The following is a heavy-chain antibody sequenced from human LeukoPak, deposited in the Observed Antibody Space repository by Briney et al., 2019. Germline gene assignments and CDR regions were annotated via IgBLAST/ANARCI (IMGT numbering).Heavy chain of an antibody. CDR3: AREGLLGYCSGGSCYSYYYYGMDV. CDR2: ISAYNGNT. CDR1: GYTFTSYG. J-gene: IGHJ6*02. Sequence: ASVKVSCKASGYTFTSYGISWVRQAPGQGLEWMGWISAYNGNTNYAQKLQGRVTMTTDTSTSTAYMELRSLRSNDTAVYYCAREGLLGYCSGGSCYSYYYYGMDVWGQGTTVTVSS. V-gene: IGHV1-18*01. D-gene: IGHD2-15*01.